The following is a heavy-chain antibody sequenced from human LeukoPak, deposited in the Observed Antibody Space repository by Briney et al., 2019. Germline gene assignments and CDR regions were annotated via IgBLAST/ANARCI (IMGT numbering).Heavy chain of an antibody. CDR2: IYYSGST. Sequence: PSETLSLTCTVSGGSISSYYWSWIRQPPGKGLEWIGYIYYSGSTNYNPSLKSRVTISVDTSKNQFSLKLSSVTAADTAVYYCARGPWYNWNDGAFDIWGQGTMVTVSS. CDR3: ARGPWYNWNDGAFDI. V-gene: IGHV4-59*01. CDR1: GGSISSYY. D-gene: IGHD1-1*01. J-gene: IGHJ3*02.